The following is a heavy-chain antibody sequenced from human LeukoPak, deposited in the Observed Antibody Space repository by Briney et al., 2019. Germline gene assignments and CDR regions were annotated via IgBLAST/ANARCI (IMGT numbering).Heavy chain of an antibody. D-gene: IGHD5-18*01. CDR3: ARGWEGYSYQYDY. Sequence: GGSLRLSCAASGFTFSSYSMSWIRQAPGKGLEWVSYISNSGSTIYYADSVKGRFTISRDNAKNSLYLQMNSLRAEDTAVYYCARGWEGYSYQYDYWGQGTLVTVSS. J-gene: IGHJ4*02. V-gene: IGHV3-48*04. CDR1: GFTFSSYS. CDR2: ISNSGSTI.